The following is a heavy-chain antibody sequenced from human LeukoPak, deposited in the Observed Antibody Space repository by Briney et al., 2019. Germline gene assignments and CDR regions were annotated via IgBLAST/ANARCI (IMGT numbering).Heavy chain of an antibody. D-gene: IGHD3-3*01. J-gene: IGHJ4*02. CDR1: GGTFSSYA. Sequence: GASVKVSCKASGGTFSSYAISWVRQAPGQRLEWMGWINAGNGNTKYSQKFQGRVTITADESTSTAYMELSSLRSEDTAVYYCARDRPWSGRSFDYWGQGTLVTVSS. CDR2: INAGNGNT. CDR3: ARDRPWSGRSFDY. V-gene: IGHV1-69*13.